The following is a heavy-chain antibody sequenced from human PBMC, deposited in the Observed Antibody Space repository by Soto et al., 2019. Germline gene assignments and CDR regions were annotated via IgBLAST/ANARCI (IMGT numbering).Heavy chain of an antibody. V-gene: IGHV1-8*01. J-gene: IGHJ4*02. CDR3: ARRPYSYGKYYFDY. CDR1: GYTFTSYD. CDR2: MNPNSGNT. Sequence: GASVKVSCKASGYTFTSYDINWVRQATGQGLEWMGWMNPNSGNTGYAQKFQGRVTMTRNASISTAYMELSSLRSEDTAVYYCARRPYSYGKYYFDYWGQGTLVTVSS. D-gene: IGHD5-18*01.